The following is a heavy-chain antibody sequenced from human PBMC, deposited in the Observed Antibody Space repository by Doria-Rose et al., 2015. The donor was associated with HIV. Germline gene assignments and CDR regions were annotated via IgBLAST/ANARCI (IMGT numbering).Heavy chain of an antibody. CDR3: ARIKSSRWYHKYYFDF. J-gene: IGHJ4*02. V-gene: IGHV2-26*01. CDR2: TFSDDER. Sequence: ESGPVLVKPTETLTLTCTVSGVSLSSPGMGVSWIRQPPGQALAWLANTFSDDERSYTTSLKSRLTISRGTSKSQVVLTMTDMDPVDTATYYCARIKSSRWYHKYYFDFWGQGTLVIVS. CDR1: GVSLSSPGMG. D-gene: IGHD6-13*01.